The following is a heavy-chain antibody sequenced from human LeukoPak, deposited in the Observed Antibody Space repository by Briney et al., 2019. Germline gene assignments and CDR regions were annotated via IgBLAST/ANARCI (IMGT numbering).Heavy chain of an antibody. Sequence: PSETLSLTCTASGGSISSYYWSWIRQPPGKGLEWIGYIYYSGSTNYNPSLKSRVTISVDTSKNQFSLKLSSVTAADTAVYYCARHWGPVYGPFLGNYYYYGMDVWGQGTTVTVSS. CDR3: ARHWGPVYGPFLGNYYYYGMDV. D-gene: IGHD7-27*01. CDR1: GGSISSYY. CDR2: IYYSGST. V-gene: IGHV4-59*08. J-gene: IGHJ6*02.